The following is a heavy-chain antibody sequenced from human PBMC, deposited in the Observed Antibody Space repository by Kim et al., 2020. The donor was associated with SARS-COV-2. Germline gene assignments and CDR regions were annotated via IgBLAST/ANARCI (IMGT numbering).Heavy chain of an antibody. CDR3: ARDGPPYCAAGAYYDF. D-gene: IGHD2-8*02. Sequence: QKFQGRVTMTRDTSTTTAHLELSSLRSDDTAVYYCARDGPPYCAAGAYYDFWGQGTLVTVSS. V-gene: IGHV1-2*02. J-gene: IGHJ4*02.